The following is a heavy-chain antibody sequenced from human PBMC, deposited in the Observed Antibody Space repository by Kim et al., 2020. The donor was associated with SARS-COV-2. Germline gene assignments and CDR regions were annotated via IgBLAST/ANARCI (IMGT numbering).Heavy chain of an antibody. J-gene: IGHJ4*02. V-gene: IGHV3-7*01. Sequence: DSLKGRFTISRDNAKNSLYLQMNSLRAEDTAVYYCARLGYYDFWSGCFDYWGQGTLVTVSS. D-gene: IGHD3-3*01. CDR3: ARLGYYDFWSGCFDY.